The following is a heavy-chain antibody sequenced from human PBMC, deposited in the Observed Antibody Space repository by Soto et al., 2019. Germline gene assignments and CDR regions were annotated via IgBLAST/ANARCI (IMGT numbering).Heavy chain of an antibody. J-gene: IGHJ5*02. CDR3: AKEAQQLVLGNWFDP. V-gene: IGHV3-30*18. Sequence: GGSLRLSCAASGFTFSSYGMHWVRQAPGKGLEWVAVISYDGSNKYYADSVKGRFTISRDNSKNTLYLQMNSLRAEDTAVYYCAKEAQQLVLGNWFDPWGQGTLVTVSS. CDR1: GFTFSSYG. CDR2: ISYDGSNK. D-gene: IGHD6-13*01.